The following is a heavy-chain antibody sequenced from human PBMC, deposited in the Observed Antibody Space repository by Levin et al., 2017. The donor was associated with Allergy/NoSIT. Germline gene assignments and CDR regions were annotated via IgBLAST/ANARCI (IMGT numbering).Heavy chain of an antibody. D-gene: IGHD2-2*01. V-gene: IGHV4-30-4*01. J-gene: IGHJ4*02. CDR3: ARSPDCTTTSCFSRFDY. CDR2: IYHNGVT. Sequence: SETLSLTCTVSGASVSGPDYYWSWIRQPPGKGLEWIGYIYHNGVTYYSPSLKSRLSISIDTSKNHFSLKLTSVTAADTAVYYCARSPDCTTTSCFSRFDYWGQGNLVTVSS. CDR1: GASVSGPDYY.